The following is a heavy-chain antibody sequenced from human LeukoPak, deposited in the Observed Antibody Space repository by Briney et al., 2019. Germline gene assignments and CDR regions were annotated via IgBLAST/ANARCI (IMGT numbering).Heavy chain of an antibody. D-gene: IGHD2/OR15-2a*01. CDR2: ISPNSGGT. V-gene: IGHV1-2*02. CDR3: ARGIYSYSTPFDY. Sequence: GASVKVSCKASGYTFSAYYMHRVRQAPGQGLEWMGWISPNSGGTNYAQKLQGRVTMTRDRTISTVYMELYRLGSDDTAVYYCARGIYSYSTPFDYWGQGTQVTVSS. J-gene: IGHJ4*02. CDR1: GYTFSAYY.